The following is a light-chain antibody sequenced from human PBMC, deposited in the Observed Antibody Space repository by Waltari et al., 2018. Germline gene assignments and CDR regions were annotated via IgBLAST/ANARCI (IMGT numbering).Light chain of an antibody. J-gene: IGKJ4*01. V-gene: IGKV3-20*01. CDR3: QQYNNSPLT. CDR1: QSVSNTY. CDR2: SAS. Sequence: MVLTQSPGTLSLSPAERATLSCRASQSVSNTYFAWYQRKPGQAPRLLIYSASSMATGIPDRFSGSGSGTEFTLTINGLEPEDSAVYFCQQYNNSPLTFGGGTRVEIK.